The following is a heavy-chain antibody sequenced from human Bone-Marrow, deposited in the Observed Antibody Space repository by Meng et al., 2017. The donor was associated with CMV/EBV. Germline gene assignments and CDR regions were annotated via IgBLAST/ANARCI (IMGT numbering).Heavy chain of an antibody. CDR1: GFSLSTSGVG. CDR2: IYWNDDK. V-gene: IGHV2-5*01. D-gene: IGHD1-7*01. Sequence: SGPTLVKPTQTLTLTCTFSGFSLSTSGVGVGWIRQPPGKALEWLALIYWNDDKRYSPSLKSRLTITKDTSKNQVVLTTTNMDPVNTATYYCAHRRWNWNYSYWGQGTLVTVSS. CDR3: AHRRWNWNYSY. J-gene: IGHJ4*02.